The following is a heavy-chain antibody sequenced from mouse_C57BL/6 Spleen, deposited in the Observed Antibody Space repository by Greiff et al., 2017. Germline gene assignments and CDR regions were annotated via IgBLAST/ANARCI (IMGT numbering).Heavy chain of an antibody. V-gene: IGHV14-4*01. CDR3: TTGYSNSGFAY. CDR2: IDPENGDT. Sequence: VQLQQSGAELVRPGASVKLSCTASGFNIKDDYMHWVKQRPEQGLEWIGWIDPENGDTEYATKFQGKATITADTASNTAYLQLSSLTSEDTAVYDGTTGYSNSGFAYWGQGTLVTVSA. CDR1: GFNIKDDY. J-gene: IGHJ3*01. D-gene: IGHD2-5*01.